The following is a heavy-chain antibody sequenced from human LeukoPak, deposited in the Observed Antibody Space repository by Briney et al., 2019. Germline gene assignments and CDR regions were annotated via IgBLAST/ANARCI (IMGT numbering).Heavy chain of an antibody. Sequence: SETLSLTCTVSGYSISSGYFWGWIRQLPGKGLEWIGNIYHSGSTYYNPSLKSRVTISVDTSKNQFSLKLSSVTAADTAVYYCARSVALTGTTWYFDLWGRGTLVTVSS. J-gene: IGHJ2*01. CDR3: ARSVALTGTTWYFDL. CDR2: IYHSGST. V-gene: IGHV4-38-2*02. CDR1: GYSISSGYF. D-gene: IGHD4-17*01.